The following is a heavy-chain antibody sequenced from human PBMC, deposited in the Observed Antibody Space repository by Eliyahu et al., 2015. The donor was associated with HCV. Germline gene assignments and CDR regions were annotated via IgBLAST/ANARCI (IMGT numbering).Heavy chain of an antibody. V-gene: IGHV3-33*01. D-gene: IGHD6-13*01. J-gene: IGHJ4*02. Sequence: QVQLVESGGGVVQPGRSLRLSCAASGFTFSSYGMHWVRQAPGKGLEGVAVIWYDGSNKYYADSVKGRFTISRDNSKNTLYLQMNSLRAEDTAVYYCARGVAAPPDYWGQGTLVTVSS. CDR1: GFTFSSYG. CDR2: IWYDGSNK. CDR3: ARGVAAPPDY.